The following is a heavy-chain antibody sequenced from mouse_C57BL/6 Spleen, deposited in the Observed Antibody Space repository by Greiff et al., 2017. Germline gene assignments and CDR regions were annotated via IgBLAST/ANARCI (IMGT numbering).Heavy chain of an antibody. Sequence: VQLQQSGAELVKPGASVKISCKASGYAFSSYWMNWVKQRPGKGLEWIGQIYPGDGDTNYNGKFKGKATLTADKSSSTAYMQLSSLTSEDSAVYFCAREIYGNLYYFDYWGQGTTLTVSS. J-gene: IGHJ2*01. D-gene: IGHD2-1*01. CDR2: IYPGDGDT. CDR1: GYAFSSYW. CDR3: AREIYGNLYYFDY. V-gene: IGHV1-80*01.